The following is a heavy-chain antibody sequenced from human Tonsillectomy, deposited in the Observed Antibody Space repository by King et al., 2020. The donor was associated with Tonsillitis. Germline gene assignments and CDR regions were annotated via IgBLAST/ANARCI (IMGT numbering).Heavy chain of an antibody. J-gene: IGHJ4*02. CDR2: IYYSGST. CDR3: ARLNVGGAAPGTGAFDY. V-gene: IGHV4-39*01. D-gene: IGHD6-13*01. Sequence: PLQESGPGLVKPSETLSLTCTVSGGSISSSSYYWGWIRQPPGKGLEWIGSIYYSGSTYYNPSLKSRVTISVDKSKNQLSLKLSSVAADTAVYYCARLNVGGAAPGTGAFDYWGQGTLVTVSS. CDR1: GGSISSSSYY.